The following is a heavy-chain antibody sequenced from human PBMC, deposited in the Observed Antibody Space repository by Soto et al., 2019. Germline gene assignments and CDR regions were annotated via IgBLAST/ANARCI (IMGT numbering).Heavy chain of an antibody. J-gene: IGHJ6*02. CDR2: IKQDGSEK. V-gene: IGHV3-7*03. Sequence: GGSLRLSCAASGFTFSSYWMSWVRQAPGKGLEWVANIKQDGSEKYYVDSVKGRFTISRDNAKNSLYLQMNSLRAEDTAVYYCARDPQGSACSGGSCYFDYYYGMDVWGQGTTVTVSS. CDR1: GFTFSSYW. D-gene: IGHD2-15*01. CDR3: ARDPQGSACSGGSCYFDYYYGMDV.